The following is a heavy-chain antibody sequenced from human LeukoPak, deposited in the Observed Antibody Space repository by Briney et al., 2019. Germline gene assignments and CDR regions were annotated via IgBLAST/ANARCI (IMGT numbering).Heavy chain of an antibody. J-gene: IGHJ4*02. CDR2: IYYSGST. D-gene: IGHD3-22*01. Sequence: SETLSLTCTVSGGSISSYYWSWIRQPPGKGLEWSGYIYYSGSTNYNPSLKSRVTISVDTSKNQFSLKLSSVTAADTAVYYCARHADSSGYYYYFDYWGQGTLVTVSS. CDR3: ARHADSSGYYYYFDY. V-gene: IGHV4-59*08. CDR1: GGSISSYY.